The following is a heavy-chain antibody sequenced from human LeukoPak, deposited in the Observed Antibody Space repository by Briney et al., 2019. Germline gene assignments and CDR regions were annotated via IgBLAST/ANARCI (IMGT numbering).Heavy chain of an antibody. D-gene: IGHD1-26*01. CDR2: INQDGSAK. CDR3: ARTIGSKNAFDI. CDR1: GFTFRSYW. V-gene: IGHV3-7*01. Sequence: AGGSLRLSCAASGFTFRSYWMSWVRQAPGKGLEWVSNINQDGSAKYYVDSVKGRFTISRDNAKNSVYLEMNSLRAEDTAVYYCARTIGSKNAFDIWGQGTMVTVSS. J-gene: IGHJ3*02.